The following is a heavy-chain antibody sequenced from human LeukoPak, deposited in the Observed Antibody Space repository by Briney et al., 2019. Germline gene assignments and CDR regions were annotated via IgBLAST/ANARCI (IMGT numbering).Heavy chain of an antibody. V-gene: IGHV4-39*07. Sequence: PSETLSLTCTVSSGSISTSNYYWGWVRQPPGKALEWIGNVFYSGSTYYSPSLKSRVTISLDTSRNQFSLKLNSVTAADTAMYYCAKSGGYGLIDYWGQGTLVTVSS. CDR1: SGSISTSNYY. CDR3: AKSGGYGLIDY. D-gene: IGHD1-26*01. J-gene: IGHJ4*02. CDR2: VFYSGST.